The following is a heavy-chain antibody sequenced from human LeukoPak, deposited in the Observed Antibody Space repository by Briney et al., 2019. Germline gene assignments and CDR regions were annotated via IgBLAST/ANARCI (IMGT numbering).Heavy chain of an antibody. J-gene: IGHJ4*02. V-gene: IGHV3-23*01. CDR2: ISDNGGRT. CDR1: GFTFSNYA. D-gene: IGHD2-2*01. CDR3: AKRFCGSSSCPAGY. Sequence: GGSLRLSCAASGFTFSNYAMSWVRQAPGKGLEWVSVISDNGGRTYYADSVKGRFTISRDNFKKTLFLQMNNLRAEDMAVYFCAKRFCGSSSCPAGYWGQGTLVTVSS.